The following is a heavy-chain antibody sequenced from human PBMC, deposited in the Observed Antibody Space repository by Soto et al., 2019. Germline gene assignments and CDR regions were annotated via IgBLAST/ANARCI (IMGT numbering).Heavy chain of an antibody. CDR1: GGSFSGYY. Sequence: PSETLSLTCAVYGGSFSGYYWSWIRQPPGKGLEWIGEINHSGSTNYNPSLKRRGTISVDTSKNQFSLKLSSVTAADTAVYYCARVGSQPYYYYDSSGFRNWFDPWGQGTLVTVSS. CDR2: INHSGST. J-gene: IGHJ5*02. D-gene: IGHD3-22*01. CDR3: ARVGSQPYYYYDSSGFRNWFDP. V-gene: IGHV4-34*01.